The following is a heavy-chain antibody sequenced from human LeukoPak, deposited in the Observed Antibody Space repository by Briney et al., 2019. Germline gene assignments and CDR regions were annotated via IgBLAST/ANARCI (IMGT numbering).Heavy chain of an antibody. V-gene: IGHV3-23*01. Sequence: GGSLRLSCGASGFKFSSYVMSWVRPAPGKGLEWVSGTSGSGGTTYYADSVKGRFTISRDNSKNTLYLQMNSLRAEDTAVYYCARDLGYCSTMTCPFEYWGQGTLVTVSS. CDR2: TSGSGGTT. CDR1: GFKFSSYV. CDR3: ARDLGYCSTMTCPFEY. D-gene: IGHD2-2*01. J-gene: IGHJ4*02.